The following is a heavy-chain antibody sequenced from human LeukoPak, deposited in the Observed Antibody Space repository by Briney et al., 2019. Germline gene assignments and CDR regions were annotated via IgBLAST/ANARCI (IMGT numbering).Heavy chain of an antibody. CDR1: GGTFSSYA. J-gene: IGHJ4*02. CDR3: ARATRGGDQLSFDY. D-gene: IGHD2-21*02. CDR2: IIPIFGTA. V-gene: IGHV1-69*05. Sequence: SVKVSCKASGGTFSSYAISWVRQAPGQGLEWMGRIIPIFGTANYAQKFQGRVTITTDESTSTAYMELSSLRSEDTAVYYCARATRGGDQLSFDYWGQGTLVTVSS.